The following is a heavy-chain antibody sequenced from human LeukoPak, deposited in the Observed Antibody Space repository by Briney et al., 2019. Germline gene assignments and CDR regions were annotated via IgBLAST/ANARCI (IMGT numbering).Heavy chain of an antibody. CDR1: GGSLSSYY. J-gene: IGHJ4*02. Sequence: SETLSLTCTVSGGSLSSYYWSWIRQPAGKGLEWIGRIYTTGSTNYNPSLKSRVTMSVDTSKNQFSLKLNSVTAADTAMYYCASGGGEFRIDYWGQGTLVTVSS. D-gene: IGHD3-10*01. CDR3: ASGGGEFRIDY. V-gene: IGHV4-4*07. CDR2: IYTTGST.